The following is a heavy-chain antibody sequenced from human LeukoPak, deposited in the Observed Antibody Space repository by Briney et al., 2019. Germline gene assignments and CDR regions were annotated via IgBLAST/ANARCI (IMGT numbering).Heavy chain of an antibody. CDR1: GFTFSNEA. Sequence: PGGSLRLSCAVSGFTFSNEAMGWVRQLRGGGLEWVSTISPGGGTTYYAESMKGRFTISRDNSKSTLYLEMNSLRAEDTAVYYCTKSRSGSGNWALQVFDNWGQGALVTVSS. CDR2: ISPGGGTT. J-gene: IGHJ4*02. D-gene: IGHD7-27*01. CDR3: TKSRSGSGNWALQVFDN. V-gene: IGHV3-23*01.